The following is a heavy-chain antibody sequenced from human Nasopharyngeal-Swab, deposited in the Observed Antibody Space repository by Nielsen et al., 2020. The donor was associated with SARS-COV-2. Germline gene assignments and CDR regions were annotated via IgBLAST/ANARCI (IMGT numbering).Heavy chain of an antibody. D-gene: IGHD3-3*01. J-gene: IGHJ6*02. CDR3: ARDASITIFGVVTSYGMDV. CDR2: INPNSGGT. CDR1: GYTSTGYY. Sequence: ASVKVSCKASGYTSTGYYMHWVRQAPGQGLEWMGRINPNSGGTNYAQKFQGRVTMTRDTSISTAYMELRSLRSDDTAVYYCARDASITIFGVVTSYGMDVWGQGTTVTVSS. V-gene: IGHV1-2*06.